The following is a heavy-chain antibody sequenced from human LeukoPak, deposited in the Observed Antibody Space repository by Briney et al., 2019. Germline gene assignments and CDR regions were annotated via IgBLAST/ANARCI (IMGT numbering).Heavy chain of an antibody. CDR2: IIPILGIA. Sequence: SVKVSCKASGGTLSSYAISWVRQAPGQGLEWMGRIIPILGIADYAQNFQGRVTITADKPTSTAYMEVSSLRSEDTAVYYCARGSSGWRSLDYWGQGTLVTVSS. J-gene: IGHJ4*02. CDR1: GGTLSSYA. D-gene: IGHD6-19*01. CDR3: ARGSSGWRSLDY. V-gene: IGHV1-69*04.